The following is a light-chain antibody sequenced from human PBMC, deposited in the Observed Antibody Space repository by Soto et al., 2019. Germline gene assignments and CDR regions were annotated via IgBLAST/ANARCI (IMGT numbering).Light chain of an antibody. CDR2: GAS. CDR3: QRYGSSPLYT. V-gene: IGKV3-20*01. CDR1: QSVSSSY. Sequence: EIVLTQSPGTLSLSPGERATLSCRASQSVSSSYLGWYQQKPGQAPRLLIYGASSRATGIPDRFSGSGSGTDFILTISRLEPEDFAVYYCQRYGSSPLYTFGQGTKLEIK. J-gene: IGKJ2*01.